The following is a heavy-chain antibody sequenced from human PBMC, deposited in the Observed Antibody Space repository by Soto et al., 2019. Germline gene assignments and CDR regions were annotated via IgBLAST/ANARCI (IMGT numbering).Heavy chain of an antibody. CDR2: INPNSGGT. D-gene: IGHD4-17*01. CDR1: GYTFTDYY. V-gene: IGHV1-2*04. J-gene: IGHJ4*02. CDR3: ATQRDYGDYGAFDY. Sequence: ASVKVSCKASGYTFTDYYMHWVRQAPGQGLEWMGWINPNSGGTNYAQKFQGWVTMTRDTSISTAYMELSRLRSDDTAVYYCATQRDYGDYGAFDYWGQGTLVTVSS.